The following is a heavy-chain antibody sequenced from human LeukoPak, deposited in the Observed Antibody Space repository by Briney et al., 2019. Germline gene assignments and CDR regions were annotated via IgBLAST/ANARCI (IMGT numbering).Heavy chain of an antibody. V-gene: IGHV1-2*02. CDR1: GYTFTGYY. D-gene: IGHD1-7*01. Sequence: ASVKVSCKASGYTFTGYYMHWVRQAPGQGLEWMGWINPNSGGTNYAQKFQGRVTMTRDTSISTAYMELSRLRPDDTAVYYCARQYSTGTTIDYWGQGTLVTVSS. CDR2: INPNSGGT. J-gene: IGHJ4*02. CDR3: ARQYSTGTTIDY.